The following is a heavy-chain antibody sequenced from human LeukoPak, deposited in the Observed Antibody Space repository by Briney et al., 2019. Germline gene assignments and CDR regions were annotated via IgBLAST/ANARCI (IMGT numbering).Heavy chain of an antibody. CDR3: ARDLVGSGWYFGDAFDI. V-gene: IGHV3-74*01. CDR2: INSDGSST. D-gene: IGHD6-19*01. J-gene: IGHJ3*02. Sequence: GGSLRLSGAASGFTFSSYWMHWVRQAPGKGLVWVSRINSDGSSTSYADSVKGRFTISRDNAKNTLYLQMNSLRAEDTAVYYCARDLVGSGWYFGDAFDIWGQGTMVTVSS. CDR1: GFTFSSYW.